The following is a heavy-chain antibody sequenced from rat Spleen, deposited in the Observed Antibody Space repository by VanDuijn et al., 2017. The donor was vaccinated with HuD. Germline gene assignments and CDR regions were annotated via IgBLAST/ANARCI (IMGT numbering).Heavy chain of an antibody. CDR2: IIYDGTRT. CDR3: TRAAIPLEFAY. Sequence: EVQLVESGGGLAQPGRSLKVSCITSGFTFSDYYMAWVRQAPTQGLEWVATIIYDGTRTFYRDSVQGRFTISRDNAKSTLYLQMNSLRSEETATYYCTRAAIPLEFAYWGQGTLVTVSS. D-gene: IGHD1-2*01. CDR1: GFTFSDYY. V-gene: IGHV5-29*01. J-gene: IGHJ3*01.